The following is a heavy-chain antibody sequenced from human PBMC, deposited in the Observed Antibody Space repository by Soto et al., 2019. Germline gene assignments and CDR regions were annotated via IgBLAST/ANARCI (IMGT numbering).Heavy chain of an antibody. J-gene: IGHJ4*02. V-gene: IGHV3-23*01. CDR3: AKRSSSSTFDY. CDR1: GFTFSSYA. CDR2: ISGSDDST. D-gene: IGHD6-6*01. Sequence: EVQLLESGGGLVQPAESLSLSCAASGFTFSSYAMSWVRQAPGKGLEWVSGISGSDDSTYYADSVKGRFTISRDNSKNTLYLQMNSLRAEDTAVYYCAKRSSSSTFDYWGQGTLVTVSS.